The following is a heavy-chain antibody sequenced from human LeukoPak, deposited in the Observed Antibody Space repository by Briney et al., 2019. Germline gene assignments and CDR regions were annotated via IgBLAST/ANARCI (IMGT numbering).Heavy chain of an antibody. D-gene: IGHD2-2*01. V-gene: IGHV3-23*01. CDR2: ISGSGGST. CDR1: GFTFSSYA. CDR3: AKGVYCSSTSCYYYYYMDV. J-gene: IGHJ6*03. Sequence: GGSLRLSCAASGFTFSSYAMSWVRQAPGKGLEWVSAISGSGGSTYYADSVKGRFTISRDNSKNTLYLRMNSLRAEDTAVYYCAKGVYCSSTSCYYYYYMDVWGKGTTVTVSS.